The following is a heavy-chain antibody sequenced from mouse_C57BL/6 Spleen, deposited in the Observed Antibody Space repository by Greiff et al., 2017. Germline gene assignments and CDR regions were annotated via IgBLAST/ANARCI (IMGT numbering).Heavy chain of an antibody. CDR3: ARWGDYGRVYFDY. Sequence: QVHVQQPGAELVKPGASVKMSCKASGYTFTSYWITWVKQRPGQGLEWIGDIYPGSGSTNYNEKFKSKATLTVDTSSSTAYMQLSSLTSEDSAVYYCARWGDYGRVYFDYWGQGTTLTVSS. D-gene: IGHD2-4*01. CDR1: GYTFTSYW. J-gene: IGHJ2*01. V-gene: IGHV1-55*01. CDR2: IYPGSGST.